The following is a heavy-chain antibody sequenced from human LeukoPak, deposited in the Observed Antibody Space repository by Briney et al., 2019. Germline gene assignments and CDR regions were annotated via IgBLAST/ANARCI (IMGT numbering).Heavy chain of an antibody. CDR1: GFTFSSYG. V-gene: IGHV3-33*01. Sequence: PGGSLRLSCAASGFTFSSYGMHWVRQAPGKGLEGVAVIWYDGSNKYYGDSVKGRFTISRDNSKKTPYLQMNSLRVEDTAVYYCARGDGYNDAEYLQHWGQGTLVTVS. CDR2: IWYDGSNK. CDR3: ARGDGYNDAEYLQH. J-gene: IGHJ1*01. D-gene: IGHD5-24*01.